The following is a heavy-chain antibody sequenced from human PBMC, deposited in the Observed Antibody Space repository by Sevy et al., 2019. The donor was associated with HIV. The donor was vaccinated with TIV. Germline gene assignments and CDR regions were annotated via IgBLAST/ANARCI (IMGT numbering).Heavy chain of an antibody. CDR2: ISYDGSNK. J-gene: IGHJ4*02. CDR1: GFTFSSYA. Sequence: EGSLRLSCAASGFTFSSYAMHWVRQAPGKGLEWVAVISYDGSNKYYADSVKGQFTISRDNSKNTLYLQMNSLRAEDTAVYYCARGGGDGYNSFLADYWGQGTLVTVSS. V-gene: IGHV3-30-3*01. D-gene: IGHD5-12*01. CDR3: ARGGGDGYNSFLADY.